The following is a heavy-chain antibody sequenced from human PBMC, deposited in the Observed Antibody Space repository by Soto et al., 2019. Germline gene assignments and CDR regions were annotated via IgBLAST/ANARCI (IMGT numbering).Heavy chain of an antibody. CDR3: ARLAPGYCTNGVCYSYFQH. CDR2: IYYSGST. CDR1: GGSISSSSYY. Sequence: SETLSLTCTVSGGSISSSSYYWGWIRQPPGKGLEWIGSIYYSGSTYYNPSLKSRVTISVDTSKNQFSLKLSSVTAADTAVYYCARLAPGYCTNGVCYSYFQHWGQGTLVTVSS. V-gene: IGHV4-39*01. D-gene: IGHD2-8*01. J-gene: IGHJ1*01.